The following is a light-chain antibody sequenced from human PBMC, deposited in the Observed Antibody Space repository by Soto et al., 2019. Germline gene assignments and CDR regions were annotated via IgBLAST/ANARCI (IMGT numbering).Light chain of an antibody. V-gene: IGKV1-5*03. CDR2: KSS. Sequence: DLQMTQSPSTLSASVGDRVSITCRASHTISGWMAWYQQKPGRAPKLLIYKSSLLESGVPSRFSGGGSTTEFTLTISSLQPDDFASYYCQHYTGSSQTFGQGTKVDIK. CDR1: HTISGW. CDR3: QHYTGSSQT. J-gene: IGKJ1*01.